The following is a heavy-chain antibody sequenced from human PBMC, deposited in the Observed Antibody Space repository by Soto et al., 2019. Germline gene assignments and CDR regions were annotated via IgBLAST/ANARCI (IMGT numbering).Heavy chain of an antibody. Sequence: SETLSLTCTVSGGSISSGDYYWSWIRQPPGKGLEWIGYMYYSGSTYYNPSLKSRVTISVDTSKNQFSLNLSSVTAADTAVYYCACYSYVWGSYSGTKDDFDIWGQGTMVTVSS. J-gene: IGHJ3*02. CDR2: MYYSGST. V-gene: IGHV4-30-4*01. D-gene: IGHD3-16*01. CDR3: ACYSYVWGSYSGTKDDFDI. CDR1: GGSISSGDYY.